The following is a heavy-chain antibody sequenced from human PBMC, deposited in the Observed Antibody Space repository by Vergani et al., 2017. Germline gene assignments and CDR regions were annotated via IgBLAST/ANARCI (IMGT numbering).Heavy chain of an antibody. D-gene: IGHD6-13*01. V-gene: IGHV3-74*02. CDR3: ASGYLGY. J-gene: IGHJ4*02. Sequence: VQLVESGGGVVQPGRSLRLSCAASGFPFSSYWMHWVRQAPGKGLMWVSRSNTDGSSTNYADSVKGRFTISRDNAKNTLYLQMNSLRAEDTAVYYCASGYLGYWGQGTLVTVSS. CDR2: SNTDGSST. CDR1: GFPFSSYW.